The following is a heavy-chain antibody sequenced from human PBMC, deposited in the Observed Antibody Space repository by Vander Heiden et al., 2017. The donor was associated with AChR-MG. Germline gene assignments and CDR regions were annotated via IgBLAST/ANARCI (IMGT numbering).Heavy chain of an antibody. J-gene: IGHJ6*02. V-gene: IGHV3-21*01. D-gene: IGHD2-15*01. Sequence: EVQLVESGGGLVKPGGSLRLSCAASGFTFSSYSMNWVRQAPGKGLEWVSSISSSSSYIYYADSVKGRFTISRDNAKNSLYLQMNSLRAEDTAVYYCARDRYCSGGSCYEEQPTGSYYYYGMDVWGQGTTVTVSS. CDR2: ISSSSSYI. CDR3: ARDRYCSGGSCYEEQPTGSYYYYGMDV. CDR1: GFTFSSYS.